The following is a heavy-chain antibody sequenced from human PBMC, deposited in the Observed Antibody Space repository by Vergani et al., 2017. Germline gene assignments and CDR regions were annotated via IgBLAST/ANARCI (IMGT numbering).Heavy chain of an antibody. CDR2: ISYDGSNK. J-gene: IGHJ4*02. CDR1: GFTFSSYA. CDR3: ARDQHSSGWSSSDY. Sequence: QVQLVESGGGVVQPGRSLRLSCAASGFTFSSYAMHWVRQAPGKGLEWVAVISYDGSNKYYADSVKGRFTISRDNSKNTLYLQMNSLRAEDTAVYYCARDQHSSGWSSSDYWGQGTLVTVSS. V-gene: IGHV3-30-3*01. D-gene: IGHD6-19*01.